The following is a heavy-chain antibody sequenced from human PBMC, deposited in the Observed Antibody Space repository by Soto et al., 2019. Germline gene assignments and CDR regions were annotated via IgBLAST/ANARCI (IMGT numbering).Heavy chain of an antibody. CDR3: AREMIPMIMGGMSAMDV. Sequence: QVQLVETGGGVVQPERSQRLSCEASKFTFRTYDMHWVRQAAGKGLEWVALISFDGTNQYYADSAKGRFTISRDNSKNTMYLQMNSLRPEDTAVYYCAREMIPMIMGGMSAMDVWGQGTTVTVSS. CDR1: KFTFRTYD. V-gene: IGHV3-30*04. D-gene: IGHD3-22*01. CDR2: ISFDGTNQ. J-gene: IGHJ6*02.